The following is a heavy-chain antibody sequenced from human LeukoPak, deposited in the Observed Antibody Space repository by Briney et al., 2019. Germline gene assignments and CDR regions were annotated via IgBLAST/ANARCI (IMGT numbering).Heavy chain of an antibody. CDR3: ARMARAAAAYFDY. CDR1: GGTFIIYA. CDR2: IIPIFGRA. V-gene: IGHV1-69*05. J-gene: IGHJ4*02. D-gene: IGHD6-13*01. Sequence: GASVKVSCKASGGTFIIYAISWVRQAPGQGREWMGGIIPIFGRANYAQKFQGRVTITTDESTTTAYMELSSLRSEDTAVYYCARMARAAAAYFDYWGQGTLVTVSS.